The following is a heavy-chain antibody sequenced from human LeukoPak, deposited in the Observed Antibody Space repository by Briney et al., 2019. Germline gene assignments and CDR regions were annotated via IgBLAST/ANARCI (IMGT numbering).Heavy chain of an antibody. CDR2: ISGRGGST. CDR1: GFTFSSYA. V-gene: IGHV3-23*01. Sequence: GGSLRLSCAASGFTFSSYAMSWVRQAPGKGLGWVSAISGRGGSTYYADSVKGRFTISRDNSKNTLYLQMNSLRAEDTAVYYCAKVYYDSSGYFDYWGQGTLVTVSS. J-gene: IGHJ4*02. D-gene: IGHD3-22*01. CDR3: AKVYYDSSGYFDY.